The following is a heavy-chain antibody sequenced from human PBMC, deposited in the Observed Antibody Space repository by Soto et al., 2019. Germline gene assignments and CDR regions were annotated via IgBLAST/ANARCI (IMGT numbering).Heavy chain of an antibody. Sequence: LRLSCAASGFPFNSYTMNWVRQAPGKGLEWVSAISNTGVTTFYADSVRGRFTISRDNSKNTLYLQMNSLRAEDTAVYFCAKDKTGVRGGYYYYGVDVWGQGTTVTVSS. D-gene: IGHD1-1*01. CDR2: ISNTGVTT. CDR3: AKDKTGVRGGYYYYGVDV. V-gene: IGHV3-23*01. J-gene: IGHJ6*02. CDR1: GFPFNSYT.